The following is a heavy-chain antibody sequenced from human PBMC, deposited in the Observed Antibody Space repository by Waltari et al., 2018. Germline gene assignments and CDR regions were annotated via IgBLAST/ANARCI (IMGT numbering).Heavy chain of an antibody. Sequence: QVQLVQSGAEVKKPGASVKVSCKASGYTFTGYYMHWVRQAPGQGLEWMGWINPNSGGTNYAQKFQGRVTMTRDTSISTAYMELGRLRSDDTAVYYCARASPLWTMVRGVSNYGMDVWGQGTTVTVSS. J-gene: IGHJ6*02. D-gene: IGHD3-10*01. CDR2: INPNSGGT. V-gene: IGHV1-2*02. CDR1: GYTFTGYY. CDR3: ARASPLWTMVRGVSNYGMDV.